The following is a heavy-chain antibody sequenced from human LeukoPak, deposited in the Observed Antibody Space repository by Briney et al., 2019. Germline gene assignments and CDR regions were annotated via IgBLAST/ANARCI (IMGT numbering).Heavy chain of an antibody. CDR1: GYTFTGYY. D-gene: IGHD2-21*02. V-gene: IGHV1-2*02. J-gene: IGHJ4*02. CDR2: INPNSGGT. CDR3: ATHAECGGDCYYYFDY. Sequence: ASVKVSCKASGYTFTGYYMHWVRQAPGQGLEWMGWINPNSGGTNYAQKFQGRVTMTEDTSTDTAYMELSSLRSEDTAVYYCATHAECGGDCYYYFDYWGQGTLVTVSS.